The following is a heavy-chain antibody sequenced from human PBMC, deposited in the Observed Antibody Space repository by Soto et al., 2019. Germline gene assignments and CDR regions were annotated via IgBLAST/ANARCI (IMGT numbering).Heavy chain of an antibody. CDR2: IKSKTDGGTT. V-gene: IGHV3-15*01. CDR3: ARGTSHPDY. Sequence: GGSLRLSCAASGFTFSNARMSWVRQAPGKGLEWVGRIKSKTDGGTTDYAAPVKGRFTISRDNAKNSLYLQMNSLRDEDTAVYYCARGTSHPDYWGQGTLVTVSS. CDR1: GFTFSNAR. J-gene: IGHJ4*02. D-gene: IGHD2-2*01.